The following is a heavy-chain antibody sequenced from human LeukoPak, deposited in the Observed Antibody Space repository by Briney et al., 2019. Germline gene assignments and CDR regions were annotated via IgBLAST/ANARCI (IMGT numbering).Heavy chain of an antibody. J-gene: IGHJ3*02. V-gene: IGHV5-51*01. D-gene: IGHD3-22*01. CDR3: ARKYYYDSSGYHAFDI. Sequence: GESLKISCKGSGYSFTSYWIGWVRQMPGKGLEWMGLIYPGDSDTRYSPSFQGQVTISADKSISTAYLQWSSLKASDTAMYYCARKYYYDSSGYHAFDIWGQGTMVTVSS. CDR2: IYPGDSDT. CDR1: GYSFTSYW.